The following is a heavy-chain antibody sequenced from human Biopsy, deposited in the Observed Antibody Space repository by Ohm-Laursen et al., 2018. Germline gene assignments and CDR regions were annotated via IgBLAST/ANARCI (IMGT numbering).Heavy chain of an antibody. J-gene: IGHJ3*02. CDR3: AGIVLGPTNDAFDI. CDR1: GDSIRNYY. D-gene: IGHD1-26*01. CDR2: IYPGGGA. Sequence: GTLSLTCTVSGDSIRNYYWSWIRQAAGKGLEWIGRIYPGGGAIYNPSLKSRVTMSVDTSKNHFSLNLNSVTAADTAVYYCAGIVLGPTNDAFDIWGQGTMVTVSS. V-gene: IGHV4-4*07.